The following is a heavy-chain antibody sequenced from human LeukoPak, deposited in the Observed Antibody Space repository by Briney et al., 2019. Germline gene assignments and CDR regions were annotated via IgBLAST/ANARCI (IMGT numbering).Heavy chain of an antibody. CDR1: GFTFSSYA. CDR2: ISGSGGST. Sequence: GGSLRLSCAASGFTFSSYAMSWVRQAPGKGLEWVSAISGSGGSTYYADSVKGRFTIPRDNSKNTLYLQMNSLRAEDTAVYYCAKSPRITGTTFGDYWGQGTLVTVSS. V-gene: IGHV3-23*01. D-gene: IGHD1-7*01. CDR3: AKSPRITGTTFGDY. J-gene: IGHJ4*02.